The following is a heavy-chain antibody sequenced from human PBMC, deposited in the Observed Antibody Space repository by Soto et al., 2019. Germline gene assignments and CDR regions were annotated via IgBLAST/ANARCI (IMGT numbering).Heavy chain of an antibody. V-gene: IGHV1-2*04. Sequence: ASVKVSCKASGYTFTGYYMHWVRQAPGQGLEWMGWINPNSGGTNYAQKFQGWVTMTRDTSISTAYMELSRLRSDDTAVYYCARACGLERLTNYYYYGMDVWGQGTTVNVSS. CDR1: GYTFTGYY. CDR2: INPNSGGT. D-gene: IGHD1-1*01. J-gene: IGHJ6*02. CDR3: ARACGLERLTNYYYYGMDV.